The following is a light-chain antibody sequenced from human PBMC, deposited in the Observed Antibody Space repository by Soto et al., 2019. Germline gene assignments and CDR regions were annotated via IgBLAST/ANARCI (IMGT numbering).Light chain of an antibody. CDR2: GAS. CDR1: QSVSGSS. Sequence: EIVLTQSPGTLSLSPGERATLSCRASQSVSGSSLAWYQHKPGQPPRLLIYGASSRATGIPDRFSGSGSGTDFTLTISRLEPEDFAVYYCQHYGSSPETFGQGTKVDI. J-gene: IGKJ1*01. V-gene: IGKV3-20*01. CDR3: QHYGSSPET.